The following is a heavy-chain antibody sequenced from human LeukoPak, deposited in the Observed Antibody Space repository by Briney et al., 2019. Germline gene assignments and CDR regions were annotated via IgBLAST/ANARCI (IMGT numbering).Heavy chain of an antibody. CDR2: ISYDGNNE. V-gene: IGHV3-30*03. J-gene: IGHJ4*02. CDR1: GFTFDTYG. Sequence: GRSVRLSCAASGFTFDTYGMHWVRQAPGKGLEWVAVISYDGNNENYVDSVKGRFTISRDNSKNTLYLQMNSLRAEDTAVYYCATRSIYYYYFDYWGQGTLVTVSS. D-gene: IGHD3-22*01. CDR3: ATRSIYYYYFDY.